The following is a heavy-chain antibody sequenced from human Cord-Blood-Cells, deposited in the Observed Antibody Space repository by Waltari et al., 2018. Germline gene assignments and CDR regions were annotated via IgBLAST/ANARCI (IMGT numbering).Heavy chain of an antibody. CDR2: ISAYNGNT. Sequence: QVQLVQSGAEVQKPGASVKVSCKASGYPFTSYGISWVRQAPGQGLEWMGWISAYNGNTNYAQKLQGRVTMTTDTSTSTAYMELRSLRSDDTAVYYCARVIRELLHYYYYMDVWGKGTTVTVSS. V-gene: IGHV1-18*04. J-gene: IGHJ6*03. CDR3: ARVIRELLHYYYYMDV. CDR1: GYPFTSYG. D-gene: IGHD1-26*01.